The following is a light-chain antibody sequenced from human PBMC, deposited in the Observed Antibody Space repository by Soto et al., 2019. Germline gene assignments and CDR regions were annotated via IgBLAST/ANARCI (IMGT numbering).Light chain of an antibody. J-gene: IGKJ5*01. CDR3: QQSYSTPSIT. CDR1: QSISSY. V-gene: IGKV1-39*01. Sequence: DIHMTHSPSSLSASLGDIVTMTCRASQSISSYLNWYQQKPGKAPKLLIYAASSLQSGVPSRFSGSGSGTDFTLTISSLQPEDFATYYCQQSYSTPSITFGQGTRLEIK. CDR2: AAS.